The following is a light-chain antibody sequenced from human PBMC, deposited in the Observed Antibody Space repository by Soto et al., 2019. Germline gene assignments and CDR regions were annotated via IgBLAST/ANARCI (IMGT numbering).Light chain of an antibody. J-gene: IGKJ1*01. CDR3: KQYGSSFTWT. CDR2: GAS. CDR1: QSVSSSY. Sequence: EIVLTQSPGTLSLSPGERATLSCRASQSVSSSYLAWYPHKPGQAPRLLIYGASSRATGIPDRFSGSGSGTDFTLTIRRMEPEDFAVYYCKQYGSSFTWTFGQGTKVEIK. V-gene: IGKV3-20*01.